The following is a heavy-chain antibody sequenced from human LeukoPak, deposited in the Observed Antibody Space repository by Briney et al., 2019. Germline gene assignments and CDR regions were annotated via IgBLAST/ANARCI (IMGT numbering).Heavy chain of an antibody. J-gene: IGHJ4*02. Sequence: GGSLRLSCAASGFNFNNHAMSWVRQAPGKGLEWVSHIVASSGATFYGDSVKGRFTISRDHSKNKLYLVMNSPRAEDTALYYFAKGGYDYVEVGYFDSWGQGTLVTVSP. CDR2: IVASSGAT. D-gene: IGHD5-12*01. CDR1: GFNFNNHA. V-gene: IGHV3-23*01. CDR3: AKGGYDYVEVGYFDS.